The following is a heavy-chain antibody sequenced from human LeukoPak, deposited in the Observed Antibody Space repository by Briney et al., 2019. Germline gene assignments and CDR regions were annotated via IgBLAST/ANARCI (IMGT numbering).Heavy chain of an antibody. D-gene: IGHD2-21*02. CDR1: GGSISSGGYY. J-gene: IGHJ5*02. CDR2: IYYSGST. V-gene: IGHV4-31*03. CDR3: ARGKFVVVTNWFDP. Sequence: PSQTLSLTCTVSGGSISSGGYYWSWIRQHPGKGLEWIGYIYYSGSTYYNPSLKSRVTISVDTSKNQFSLKLSSVTAADTAVYYCARGKFVVVTNWFDPWGQGTLVTVSS.